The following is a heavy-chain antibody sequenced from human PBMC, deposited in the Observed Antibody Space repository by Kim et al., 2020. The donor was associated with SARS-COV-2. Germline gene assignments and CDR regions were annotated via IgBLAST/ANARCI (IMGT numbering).Heavy chain of an antibody. V-gene: IGHV1-46*01. CDR2: INPSGGST. CDR1: GYTFTSYY. Sequence: ASVKVSCKASGYTFTSYYMHWVRQAPGQGLEWMGIINPSGGSTSYAQKFQGRVTMTRDTSTSTVYMELSSLRSEDTAVYYCARDSPGYDSSGYYYYYGMDVWGQGTTVTVSS. J-gene: IGHJ6*02. D-gene: IGHD3-22*01. CDR3: ARDSPGYDSSGYYYYYGMDV.